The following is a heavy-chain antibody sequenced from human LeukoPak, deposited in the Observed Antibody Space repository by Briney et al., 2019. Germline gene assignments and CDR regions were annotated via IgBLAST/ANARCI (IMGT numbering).Heavy chain of an antibody. Sequence: GGSLRLSCAASGFTFRLFGMHWVRQAPGKGLEWVSFIRFDGSNTYHADSVKGRFTISRDNSKNTLYLQMNSLTSEDTAVYYCAKVKTDILIPDSWGQGTLVTVSS. J-gene: IGHJ5*01. CDR3: AKVKTDILIPDS. V-gene: IGHV3-30*02. CDR2: IRFDGSNT. D-gene: IGHD2-21*02. CDR1: GFTFRLFG.